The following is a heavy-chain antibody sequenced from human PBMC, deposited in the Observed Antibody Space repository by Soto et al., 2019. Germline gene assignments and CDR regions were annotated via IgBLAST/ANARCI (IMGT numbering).Heavy chain of an antibody. J-gene: IGHJ6*02. CDR1: GGSISSGGYS. CDR2: IYHSGST. Sequence: QLQLQESGSGLVKPSQTLSLTCAVSGGSISSGGYSWSWIRQPPGKGLEWIGYIYHSGSTYYNPSLKSRVTISVDRSKNQFSRKLSSVTAADTAVYYCARGWVRSTYNYYYGMDVWGQGTTVTVSS. CDR3: ARGWVRSTYNYYYGMDV. D-gene: IGHD1-26*01. V-gene: IGHV4-30-2*01.